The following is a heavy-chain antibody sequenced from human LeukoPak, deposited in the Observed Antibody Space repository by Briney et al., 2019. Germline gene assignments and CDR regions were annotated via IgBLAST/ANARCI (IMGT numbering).Heavy chain of an antibody. CDR3: AIHTRYDFWSGYDQFDY. V-gene: IGHV3-23*01. J-gene: IGHJ4*02. D-gene: IGHD3-3*01. CDR1: GFTFSSYA. Sequence: GGSLRLSCAASGFTFSSYAMSWVRQAPGKGLEWVSAISGSGGSTYYADSVKGRFTISRDNSKNTLYLQMNSLRAEDTAVYYCAIHTRYDFWSGYDQFDYWGQGTLVTVSS. CDR2: ISGSGGST.